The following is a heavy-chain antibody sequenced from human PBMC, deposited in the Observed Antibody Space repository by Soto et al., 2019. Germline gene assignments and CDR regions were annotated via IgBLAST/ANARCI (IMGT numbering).Heavy chain of an antibody. D-gene: IGHD3-10*01. CDR2: IHHSGST. V-gene: IGHV4-31*03. CDR1: GGSISSGGYY. CDR3: VRGVLS. J-gene: IGHJ1*01. Sequence: QVQLQESGPGLVKASQTLSLTCNVSGGSISSGGYYWTWIRQHPGKGLEWIGNIHHSGSTFYNPSLKSRVSISVDTSQNQFSLKLSSVTAAYTAVYFCVRGVLSWGQGTLVTVSS.